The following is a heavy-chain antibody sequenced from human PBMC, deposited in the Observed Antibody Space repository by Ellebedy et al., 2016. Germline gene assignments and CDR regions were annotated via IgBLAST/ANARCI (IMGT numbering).Heavy chain of an antibody. CDR1: GFPVGGHT. V-gene: IGHV3-21*01. D-gene: IGHD6-13*01. Sequence: GGSLRLSXAVSGFPVGGHTMNWVRQAPGKGLEWLSSISSTGNFIYYDDSVKGRFTISRDTAKNSLYLQMDSLTVGDTAIYYCVKVGSGWSLDIWGQGTMVTVSS. J-gene: IGHJ3*02. CDR2: ISSTGNFI. CDR3: VKVGSGWSLDI.